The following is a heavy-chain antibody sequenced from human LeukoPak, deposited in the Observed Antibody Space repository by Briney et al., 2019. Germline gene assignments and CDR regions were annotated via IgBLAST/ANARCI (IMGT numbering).Heavy chain of an antibody. V-gene: IGHV5-51*01. Sequence: RGESLKISCKGSGYSFTSYWIGWVRQMPGEGLEWMGIIYPGDSDTRYSPSFQGQVTISADKSISTAYLQWSSLKASDTAMYYCARGGLSSTDAFDIWGQGTMVTVSS. D-gene: IGHD2/OR15-2a*01. CDR3: ARGGLSSTDAFDI. CDR1: GYSFTSYW. J-gene: IGHJ3*02. CDR2: IYPGDSDT.